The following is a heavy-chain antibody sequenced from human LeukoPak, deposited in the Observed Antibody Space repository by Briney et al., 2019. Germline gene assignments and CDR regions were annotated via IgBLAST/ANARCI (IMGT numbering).Heavy chain of an antibody. CDR2: ISGSGGST. CDR3: AKDQVATTILGD. Sequence: PGGSLRLSYAASGFTFGSYAMSWVRQAPGKGLEWVSAISGSGGSTYYADSVKGRFTISRDNSKNTLYLQMNSLRAEDTAVYYCAKDQVATTILGDWGQGTLVTVSS. J-gene: IGHJ4*02. CDR1: GFTFGSYA. D-gene: IGHD5-24*01. V-gene: IGHV3-23*01.